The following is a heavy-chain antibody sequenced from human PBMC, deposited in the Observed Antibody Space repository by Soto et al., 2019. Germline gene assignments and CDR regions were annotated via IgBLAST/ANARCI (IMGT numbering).Heavy chain of an antibody. D-gene: IGHD3-9*01. J-gene: IGHJ6*02. CDR2: MNPNSGNT. Sequence: ASVKVSCKASGYTFTSYDINLVRQATGQGLEWMGWMNPNSGNTGYAQKFQGRVTMTRNTSISTAYMELSSLRSEDTAVYYCARDGVLRYFDWLTLAAIRRYYYYGMDVWGQGTTVTAP. CDR3: ARDGVLRYFDWLTLAAIRRYYYYGMDV. CDR1: GYTFTSYD. V-gene: IGHV1-8*01.